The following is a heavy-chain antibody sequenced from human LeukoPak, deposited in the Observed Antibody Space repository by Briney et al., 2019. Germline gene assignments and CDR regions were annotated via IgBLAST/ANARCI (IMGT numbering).Heavy chain of an antibody. CDR2: IYTSGSP. Sequence: SETLSLTCTVSGGSISSGSYYWSWIRQPAGKGLEYIGRIYTSGSPSYNPSLKSRVTISVDTSKNQFSLKLSSVTAADTAVYYCARHPNYYYYYMDVWGKGTTVTISS. CDR3: ARHPNYYYYYMDV. CDR1: GGSISSGSYY. J-gene: IGHJ6*03. V-gene: IGHV4-61*02.